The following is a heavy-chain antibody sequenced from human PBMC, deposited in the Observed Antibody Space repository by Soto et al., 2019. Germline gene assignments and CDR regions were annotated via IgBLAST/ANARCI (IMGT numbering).Heavy chain of an antibody. CDR1: DGSVSSYY. CDR2: IYARXST. V-gene: IGHV4-4*07. D-gene: IGHD3-9*01. Sequence: PSETLSLRCTVSDGSVSSYYWMWIRQPAGKGLEWIGRIYARXSTNYNPSIKSRVTLSLDTSKNQFALKMSSVTAADTAVYYCARDQYYDFVIGDPHDYGMDVWGQGTTVTVSS. J-gene: IGHJ6*02. CDR3: ARDQYYDFVIGDPHDYGMDV.